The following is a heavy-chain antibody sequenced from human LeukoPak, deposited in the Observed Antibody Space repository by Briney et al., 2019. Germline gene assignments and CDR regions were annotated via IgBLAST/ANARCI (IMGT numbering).Heavy chain of an antibody. J-gene: IGHJ4*02. CDR1: GYTFSSYW. D-gene: IGHD6-13*01. CDR2: IYPGDSDT. Sequence: GESLKISCEGSGYTFSSYWIGWVRQMPGKGLEWMGIIYPGDSDTRYSPSFQGLVTISADKSISTAYLQWSSLKASDTAMYYCARSRESSSSYYSDYLGQGTLVTVSS. CDR3: ARSRESSSSYYSDY. V-gene: IGHV5-51*01.